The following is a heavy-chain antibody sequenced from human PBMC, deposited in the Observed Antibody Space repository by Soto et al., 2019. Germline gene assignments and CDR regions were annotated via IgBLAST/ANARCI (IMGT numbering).Heavy chain of an antibody. CDR3: ARLYYHILTGYSFDY. CDR1: GYSFTDYW. V-gene: IGHV5-51*01. Sequence: PGESQKISSQGSGYSFTDYWIGWVRQMPGKGLEWMGIIYPADSDTRYSPSFQGRVTISANGSISTAYLQWSSLKASDTAMYYCARLYYHILTGYSFDYWGQGTLVTVSS. J-gene: IGHJ4*02. D-gene: IGHD3-9*01. CDR2: IYPADSDT.